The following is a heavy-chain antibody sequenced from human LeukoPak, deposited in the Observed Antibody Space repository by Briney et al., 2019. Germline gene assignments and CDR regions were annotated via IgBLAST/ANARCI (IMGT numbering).Heavy chain of an antibody. J-gene: IGHJ4*02. CDR2: ISSSSSYI. Sequence: GGSLRLSCAASGFTFSSYSMNWVRQAPGKGLEWVSSISSSSSYIYYADSVKGRFTISRDNAKNSLYLRMNSLRAEDTAVYYCARDWDGYFLTYWGQGTLVTVSS. CDR3: ARDWDGYFLTY. V-gene: IGHV3-21*01. CDR1: GFTFSSYS. D-gene: IGHD5-24*01.